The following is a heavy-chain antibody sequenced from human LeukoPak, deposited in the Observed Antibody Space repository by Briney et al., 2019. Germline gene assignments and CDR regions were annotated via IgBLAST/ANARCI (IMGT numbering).Heavy chain of an antibody. CDR1: GYTFTSYG. CDR3: ARPVKRFTTYYYDSSGYGPEYYFDY. CDR2: ISAYNGNT. J-gene: IGHJ4*02. Sequence: EASVKVSCKASGYTFTSYGISWVRQAPGQGLEWMGWISAYNGNTNYAQKLQGRVTMTTDTSTSTAYMELRSLRSDDTAVYYCARPVKRFTTYYYDSSGYGPEYYFDYWGQGTLVTVSS. V-gene: IGHV1-18*01. D-gene: IGHD3-22*01.